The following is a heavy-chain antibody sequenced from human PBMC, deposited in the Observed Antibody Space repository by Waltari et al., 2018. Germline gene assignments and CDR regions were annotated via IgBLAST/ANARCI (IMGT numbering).Heavy chain of an antibody. D-gene: IGHD6-19*01. CDR1: GGSISSGSYY. CDR3: AGGSGWYDD. J-gene: IGHJ5*02. V-gene: IGHV4-61*02. CDR2: IYTSGST. Sequence: QVQLQESGPGLVKPSQTLSLTCTVSGGSISSGSYYWSWIRQPAGKGLEWIGRIYTSGSTNYNPSLKSRVTISVDTSKNQFSLKLSSVTAADTAVYYCAGGSGWYDDWGQGTLVTVSS.